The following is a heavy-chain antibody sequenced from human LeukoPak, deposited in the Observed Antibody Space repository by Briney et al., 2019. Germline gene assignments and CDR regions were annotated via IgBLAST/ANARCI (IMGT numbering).Heavy chain of an antibody. V-gene: IGHV3-21*04. D-gene: IGHD2-15*01. CDR3: AKGALGSCIGARCYQFDC. Sequence: PGGSLRLSCAASGFTFSSYSMNWVRQAPGKGLEWVSSISSSSSYIYYADSVKGRFTISRDNAKNSLYLQMNSLRAEDTALYYCAKGALGSCIGARCYQFDCWGQGTLVTVSS. CDR2: ISSSSSYI. CDR1: GFTFSSYS. J-gene: IGHJ4*02.